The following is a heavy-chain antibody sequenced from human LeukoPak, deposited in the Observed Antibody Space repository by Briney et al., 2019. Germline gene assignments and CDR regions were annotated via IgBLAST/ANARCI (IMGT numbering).Heavy chain of an antibody. Sequence: GESLKISCKGSGYSFTSYWIGWVRQMPGKGLEWMGIIYPGDSDTRYSPSFQGQVTISADKSISTAYLQWSSLKASDTAVYYCARPLGRYYYGSGSYYRDAFDIWGQGTMVTVSS. CDR3: ARPLGRYYYGSGSYYRDAFDI. CDR1: GYSFTSYW. D-gene: IGHD3-10*01. V-gene: IGHV5-51*01. CDR2: IYPGDSDT. J-gene: IGHJ3*02.